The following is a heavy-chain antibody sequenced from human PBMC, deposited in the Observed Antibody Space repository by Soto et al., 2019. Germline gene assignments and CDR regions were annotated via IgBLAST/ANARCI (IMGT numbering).Heavy chain of an antibody. J-gene: IGHJ5*02. V-gene: IGHV1-69*02. CDR1: GGTFSSYT. CDR2: IIPILGIA. CDR3: ARGQIFWGPVAGTRWFDP. Sequence: QVQLVQSGAEVKKPGSSVKVSCKASGGTFSSYTISWVRQAPGQGLEWMGRIIPILGIANYAQKFQGRVTITADKSTSTAYMELSSLRSEDTAVYYCARGQIFWGPVAGTRWFDPWGQGTLVTVSS. D-gene: IGHD6-19*01.